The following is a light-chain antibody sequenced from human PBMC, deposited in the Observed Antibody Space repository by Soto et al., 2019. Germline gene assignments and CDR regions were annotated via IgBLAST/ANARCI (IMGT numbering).Light chain of an antibody. CDR1: QSISSY. J-gene: IGKJ1*01. V-gene: IGKV1-39*01. CDR2: AAS. Sequence: DIQITQSPSSLSASGGDRVTITCRASQSISSYLNWYQQKPGKAPKLLIYAASSLHSGVPSRFSSSGSGTDFTLTISSLQPEDFATYYCQQSYSTPWTFGQGTKVEIK. CDR3: QQSYSTPWT.